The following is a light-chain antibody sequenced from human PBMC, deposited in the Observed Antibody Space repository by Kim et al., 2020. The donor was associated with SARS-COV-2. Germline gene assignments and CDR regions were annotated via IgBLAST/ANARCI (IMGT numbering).Light chain of an antibody. CDR2: DVS. CDR3: QQRSNWPLT. J-gene: IGKJ4*01. Sequence: EIVLTQSPATLSLSPGERATLSCRASQSISAYLAWYQQRLGQPPRLLIYDVSTRATGIPARFSGGGSGTDFTLTISSLEPEDFAVYYCQQRSNWPLTFGGGTKVDIK. V-gene: IGKV3-11*01. CDR1: QSISAY.